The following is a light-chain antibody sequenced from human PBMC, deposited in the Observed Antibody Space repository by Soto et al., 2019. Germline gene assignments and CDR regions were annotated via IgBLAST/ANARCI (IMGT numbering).Light chain of an antibody. J-gene: IGKJ4*01. Sequence: DIQMTQSPPTLSASFGDRVTIACRASQSISSWLAWYQQKPGKAPKLLIFDASSLESGTPSRFSGRRSGTQFTLTINGLQPDDFAAYYCQQYDNYKPLTFGGGTKVDI. CDR3: QQYDNYKPLT. CDR2: DAS. CDR1: QSISSW. V-gene: IGKV1-5*01.